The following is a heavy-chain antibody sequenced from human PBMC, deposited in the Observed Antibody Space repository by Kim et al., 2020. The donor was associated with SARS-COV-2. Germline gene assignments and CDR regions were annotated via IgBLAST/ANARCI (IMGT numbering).Heavy chain of an antibody. D-gene: IGHD2-15*01. CDR2: ISYDGSNK. CDR1: GFSFSSYA. Sequence: GGSLRLSCAASGFSFSSYALHWVRQAPGKGLEWVAVISYDGSNKYYADSVKGRFTISRDNSKNTLYLQMNSLRAEDTAVYYCARDSIYCSGGSCYW. J-gene: IGHJ2*01. V-gene: IGHV3-30-3*01. CDR3: ARDSIYCSGGSCYW.